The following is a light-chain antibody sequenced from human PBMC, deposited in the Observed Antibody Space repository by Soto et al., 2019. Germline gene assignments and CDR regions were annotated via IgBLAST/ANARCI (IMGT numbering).Light chain of an antibody. Sequence: QSVLTQPPSVSAAPGQKVTISCSGSSSNIGHNYVSWYQQLPGTAPKLLIYENNKRPSGIPDRFSGSKSGTSATLGITGLQTGDEDDYYCGTWDSSLSGVVFGGGTKLTVL. CDR1: SSNIGHNY. V-gene: IGLV1-51*02. CDR3: GTWDSSLSGVV. CDR2: ENN. J-gene: IGLJ2*01.